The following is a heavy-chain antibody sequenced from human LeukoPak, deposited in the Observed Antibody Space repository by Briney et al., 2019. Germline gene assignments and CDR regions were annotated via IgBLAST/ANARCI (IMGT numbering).Heavy chain of an antibody. CDR3: ARGGPPGYYYDYYMDV. Sequence: PSGTLSLTCAVSGGSISSSNWWSWVRQPPGKGLEWIGEIYHSGRTKYNPSLKSRGTISVDKSKNQFSLKLSSVTAADTAVYFCARGGPPGYYYDYYMDVWGKGTTVTISS. CDR1: GGSISSSNW. V-gene: IGHV4-4*02. J-gene: IGHJ6*03. CDR2: IYHSGRT.